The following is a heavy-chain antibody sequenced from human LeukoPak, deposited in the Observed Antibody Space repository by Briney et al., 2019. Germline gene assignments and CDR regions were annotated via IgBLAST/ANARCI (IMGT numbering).Heavy chain of an antibody. Sequence: ASVRVSCKASGYTFTSYEINWVRQATGQGLEWMGWMNPNSGNTGYAQKFQGRVTMTRNTSISTAYMELSSLRSEDTAVYYCTLVQQLGLNWFDPWGQGTLVTASS. D-gene: IGHD6-13*01. V-gene: IGHV1-8*01. CDR2: MNPNSGNT. CDR1: GYTFTSYE. CDR3: TLVQQLGLNWFDP. J-gene: IGHJ5*02.